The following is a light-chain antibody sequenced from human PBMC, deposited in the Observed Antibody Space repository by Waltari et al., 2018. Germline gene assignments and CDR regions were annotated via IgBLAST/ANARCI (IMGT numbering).Light chain of an antibody. CDR2: SNN. V-gene: IGLV1-44*01. CDR1: SSNIGSNT. CDR3: AAWDDSLNGVV. J-gene: IGLJ2*01. Sequence: QSVLTQPPSASGTPGQRVTISCSGSSSNIGSNTVNWYQQLPGTAPKLLIYSNNRRPSGLPDRVSGSKSGTSASLAISGLQSEDEADYYCAAWDDSLNGVVFGGGTKLTVL.